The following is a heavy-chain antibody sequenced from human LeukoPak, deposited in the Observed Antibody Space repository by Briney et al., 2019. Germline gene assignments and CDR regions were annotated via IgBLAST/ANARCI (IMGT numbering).Heavy chain of an antibody. CDR1: GFTFSSYA. J-gene: IGHJ3*02. CDR2: ISGSGGST. D-gene: IGHD6-13*01. V-gene: IGHV3-23*01. Sequence: GGSLRLSCAASGFTFSSYAMSWVRQAPGKGLEWVSAISGSGGSTYYADSVKGRFIISRDNSKNTLYLQMNSLRAEDTAVYYCASRRDYSSSWNDAFDIWAKGQWSPSLQ. CDR3: ASRRDYSSSWNDAFDI.